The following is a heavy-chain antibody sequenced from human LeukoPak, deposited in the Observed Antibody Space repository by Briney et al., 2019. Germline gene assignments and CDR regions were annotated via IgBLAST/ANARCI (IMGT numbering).Heavy chain of an antibody. CDR1: GGFISTHY. CDR3: ARFGTFGENWFDP. Sequence: SETLSLTCTVSGGFISTHYWSWIRQPPGKGLEWLGYLHSDGSTNYNPSLKSRVTTSVETSKNQFSLKLYSVTAADTAVYYCARFGTFGENWFDPWGQGTLVTVSS. V-gene: IGHV4-59*11. J-gene: IGHJ5*02. D-gene: IGHD3-10*01. CDR2: LHSDGST.